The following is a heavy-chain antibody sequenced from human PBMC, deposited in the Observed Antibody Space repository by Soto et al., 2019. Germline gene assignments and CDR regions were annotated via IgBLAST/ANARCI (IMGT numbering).Heavy chain of an antibody. D-gene: IGHD4-17*01. CDR2: IYHSGST. J-gene: IGHJ4*02. V-gene: IGHV4-30-2*01. CDR1: GGSISSGGYS. Sequence: SETLSLTCAVSGGSISSGGYSWSWIRQPPGKGLEWIGYIYHSGSTYYNPSLKSRVTISVDRSKNQFSLKLSSVTAADTAVSYCARPSTTVTTIDYWGQGTLVTVSS. CDR3: ARPSTTVTTIDY.